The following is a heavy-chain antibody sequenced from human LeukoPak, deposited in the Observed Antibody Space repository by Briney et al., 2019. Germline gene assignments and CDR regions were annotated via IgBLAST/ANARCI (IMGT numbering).Heavy chain of an antibody. Sequence: SGTLSLTCAVSGGPISTNNWWTWVRQPPGKGLEWIGEIFHSGSTHYNPSLKSRVSISVDKSRNQFSLRLSSVTAADTAVYYCARVDCSDGSCYSPDYWGQGTLVAVSS. CDR3: ARVDCSDGSCYSPDY. V-gene: IGHV4-4*02. J-gene: IGHJ4*02. D-gene: IGHD2-15*01. CDR2: IFHSGST. CDR1: GGPISTNNW.